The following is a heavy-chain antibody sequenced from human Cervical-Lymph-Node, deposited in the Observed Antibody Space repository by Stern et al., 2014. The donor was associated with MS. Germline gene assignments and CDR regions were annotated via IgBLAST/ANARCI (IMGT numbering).Heavy chain of an antibody. CDR3: ARRALVATPR. CDR2: FYGAGSA. CDR1: GGSSSSGDYFY. D-gene: IGHD5-12*01. Sequence: QVQLQESGPGLVKPSATLSLTCTVSGGSSSSGDYFYWAWIRQPPGKGLEWIGSFYGAGSASYNPSLRSRVTVSVDTSKGQFSLKVTSVTAADTAVYYCARRALVATPRWGPGTQVTVSS. V-gene: IGHV4-39*01. J-gene: IGHJ4*02.